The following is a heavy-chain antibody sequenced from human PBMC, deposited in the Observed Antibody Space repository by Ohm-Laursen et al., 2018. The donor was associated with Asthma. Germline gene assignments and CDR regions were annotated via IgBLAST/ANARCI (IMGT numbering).Heavy chain of an antibody. CDR1: GYTFTGYY. CDR2: INPNSGGT. D-gene: IGHD2-2*01. J-gene: IGHJ5*02. Sequence: ASVKVSCNASGYTFTGYYMHWVRQAPGQGLEWMGRINPNSGGTNYAQKFQGRVTMTRDTSISTAYMELSRLRSDDTAVYYCAREPRAIVVVPAYNWFDPWGQGTLVTVSS. CDR3: AREPRAIVVVPAYNWFDP. V-gene: IGHV1-2*06.